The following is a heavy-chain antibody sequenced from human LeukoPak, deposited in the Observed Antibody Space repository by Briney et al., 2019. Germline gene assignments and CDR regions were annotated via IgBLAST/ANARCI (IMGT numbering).Heavy chain of an antibody. CDR2: INPNSGGT. CDR1: GYTFTGYY. CDR3: ARGTRIDFDP. V-gene: IGHV1-2*02. J-gene: IGHJ5*02. Sequence: ASVKVSCKASGYTFTGYYMHWVRQAPGQGLEWMGWINPNSGGTNYAQKFQGRVTMTTDTSTSTAYMELRSLRSDDTAVYYCARGTRIDFDPWGQGTLVTVSS.